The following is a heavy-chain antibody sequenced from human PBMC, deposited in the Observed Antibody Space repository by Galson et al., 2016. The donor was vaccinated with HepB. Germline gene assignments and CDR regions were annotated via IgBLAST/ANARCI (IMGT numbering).Heavy chain of an antibody. Sequence: SLRLSCAASGFTFSSYSMSWVRQAPGKGLEWVSAISGSGDRTDYTDSVKGRFTISRDNSKNTLYLQMSSLRAEDTAVYYCTKEGLKSYAQLWGQGTLVTVSS. CDR3: TKEGLKSYAQL. CDR2: ISGSGDRT. V-gene: IGHV3-23*01. D-gene: IGHD1-26*01. CDR1: GFTFSSYS. J-gene: IGHJ4*02.